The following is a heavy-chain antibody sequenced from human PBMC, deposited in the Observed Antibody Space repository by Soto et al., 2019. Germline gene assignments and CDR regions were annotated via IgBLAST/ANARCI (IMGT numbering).Heavy chain of an antibody. V-gene: IGHV1-8*01. D-gene: IGHD3-10*01. CDR1: GYTFTSYD. J-gene: IGHJ4*02. CDR3: AITHLRFGEHQY. Sequence: QVQLVQSGAEVKKPGASVKVSCKASGYTFTSYDSNWVRQATGKGLEWMGWMNPNSGNTGYAQKFQGRVTMTRNTSISTAYMELSSLRSEDTAVYYCAITHLRFGEHQYWGQGTLVTVSS. CDR2: MNPNSGNT.